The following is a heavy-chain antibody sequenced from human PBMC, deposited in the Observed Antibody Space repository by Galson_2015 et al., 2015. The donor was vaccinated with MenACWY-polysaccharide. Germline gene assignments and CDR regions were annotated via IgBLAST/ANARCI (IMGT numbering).Heavy chain of an antibody. CDR1: GYTFTSYA. CDR3: AKAGPSSGGTYFDY. J-gene: IGHJ4*02. V-gene: IGHV1-3*01. Sequence: SVKVSCKAFGYTFTSYAIHWVRQAPGQRLEWMGWINAGNGNTKYSQNFQGRVTITRDTSASTAYMELSSLSSEDTAVYYCAKAGPSSGGTYFDYWGQGSQVTVSS. CDR2: INAGNGNT. D-gene: IGHD6-6*01.